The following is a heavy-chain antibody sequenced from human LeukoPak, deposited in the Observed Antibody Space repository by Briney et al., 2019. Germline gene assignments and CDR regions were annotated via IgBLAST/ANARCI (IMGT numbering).Heavy chain of an antibody. Sequence: PGGSLRLSCAASGFTFSSYGMHWVRQAPGKGLEWVAFIRYDGSNKYYADSVKGRFTISRDNSKNTLYLQMNSLRAEDTAVYYCAKHAMATITGDAFDIWGQGTMVTVSS. D-gene: IGHD5-12*01. CDR1: GFTFSSYG. CDR2: IRYDGSNK. CDR3: AKHAMATITGDAFDI. V-gene: IGHV3-30*02. J-gene: IGHJ3*02.